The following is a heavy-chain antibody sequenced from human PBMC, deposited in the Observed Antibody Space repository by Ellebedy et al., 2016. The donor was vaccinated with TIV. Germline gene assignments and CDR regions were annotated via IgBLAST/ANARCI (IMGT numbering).Heavy chain of an antibody. Sequence: PGGSLRLSCAASGFTVSSNYMSWVRKAKGKGLEWVSVLYSGGSTYYADSVNGRFTISRDNSKNTLYLQMNSLRAEDTAVYYFARDQTEFYDSIPGDYYYYYYGMDVWGQGTTVTGSS. D-gene: IGHD3-22*01. CDR2: LYSGGST. V-gene: IGHV3-66*01. CDR3: ARDQTEFYDSIPGDYYYYYYGMDV. J-gene: IGHJ6*02. CDR1: GFTVSSNY.